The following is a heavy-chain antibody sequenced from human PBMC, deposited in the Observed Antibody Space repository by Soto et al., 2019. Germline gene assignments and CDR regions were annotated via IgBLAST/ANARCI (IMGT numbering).Heavy chain of an antibody. D-gene: IGHD6-13*01. V-gene: IGHV3-23*01. J-gene: IGHJ6*02. CDR3: AKGGSSWNYYYYTMDV. CDR1: GFTFSNYV. Sequence: GGSLRLSCAASGFTFSNYVMSWVRQAPGKGLEWVSGIVTTGDNTYYTDSVRGRFTISRDNSKNTLHLQMSSLRDEDTAVYYCAKGGSSWNYYYYTMDVWDQGTTVTVSS. CDR2: IVTTGDNT.